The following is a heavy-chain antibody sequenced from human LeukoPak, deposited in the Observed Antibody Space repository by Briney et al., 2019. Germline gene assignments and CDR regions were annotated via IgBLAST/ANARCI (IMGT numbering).Heavy chain of an antibody. J-gene: IGHJ6*03. V-gene: IGHV1-69*13. CDR2: IIPIFGTA. D-gene: IGHD3-3*01. CDR1: GGTFSSYA. CDR3: ASGDRFWSGYSKYYYYYYYMDV. Sequence: SVKVSCKASGGTFSSYAISWVRQAPGQGLEWMGGIIPIFGTANYAQKFQGRVTITADESTSTAYMELSSLRSEDTAVYYCASGDRFWSGYSKYYYYYYYMDVWGKGTTVTVSS.